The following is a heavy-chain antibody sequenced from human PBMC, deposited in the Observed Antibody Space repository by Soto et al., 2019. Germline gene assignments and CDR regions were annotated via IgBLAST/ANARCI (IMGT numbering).Heavy chain of an antibody. CDR3: AREPRITMVFGCDY. J-gene: IGHJ4*02. V-gene: IGHV3-30-3*01. Sequence: SLRLSFAASGFTFSSYAMHWVRQAPGKGLEWVAVISYDGSNKYYADSVKGRFTISRDNSKNTLYLQMNSLRAEDTAVYYCAREPRITMVFGCDYWGQGTLVTVSS. CDR1: GFTFSSYA. D-gene: IGHD3-10*01. CDR2: ISYDGSNK.